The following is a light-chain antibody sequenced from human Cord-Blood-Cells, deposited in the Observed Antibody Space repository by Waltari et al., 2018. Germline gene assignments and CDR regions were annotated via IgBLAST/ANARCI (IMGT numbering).Light chain of an antibody. CDR2: DVS. CDR3: SSYTSSSINYV. J-gene: IGLJ1*01. V-gene: IGLV2-14*01. Sequence: QSALTQPASVSGSPGQSITISCTGTSSDVGGYNYVSWDQQHPGKAPKLMIYDVSNRPSGVSNRVSGSKSGNTASLTISGLQAEDEADYYCSSYTSSSINYVFGTGTKVTVL. CDR1: SSDVGGYNY.